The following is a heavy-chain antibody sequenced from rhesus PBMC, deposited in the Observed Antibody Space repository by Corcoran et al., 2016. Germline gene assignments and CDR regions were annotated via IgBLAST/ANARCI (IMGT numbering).Heavy chain of an antibody. Sequence: QVQLQESGPGMVKPSETLSLTCAVSGFSISSNYWKWIRQPPGTGEEWCGSIYVSGGSNSLTPSLKSRVTLSVDTSKNQFSLKLSSVTAADTAVYYCAREQIAAGHYYGLDSWGQGVVVTVSS. CDR2: IYVSGGSN. CDR3: AREQIAAGHYYGLDS. CDR1: GFSISSNY. V-gene: IGHV4S14*01. J-gene: IGHJ6*01. D-gene: IGHD6-13*01.